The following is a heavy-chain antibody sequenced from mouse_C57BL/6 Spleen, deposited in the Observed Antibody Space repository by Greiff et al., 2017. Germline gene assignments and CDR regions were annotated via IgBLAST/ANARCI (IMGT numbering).Heavy chain of an antibody. CDR1: GYTFTGYW. CDR3: ASGYYYGSSIFAY. CDR2: ILPGSGST. D-gene: IGHD1-1*01. Sequence: QVQLKQSGAELMKPGASVKLSCKATGYTFTGYWIEWVKQRPGHGLEWIGEILPGSGSTNYNEKFKGKATFTADTSSNTACMQLSSLTTEDSAIYYCASGYYYGSSIFAYWGQGTLVTVSA. V-gene: IGHV1-9*01. J-gene: IGHJ3*01.